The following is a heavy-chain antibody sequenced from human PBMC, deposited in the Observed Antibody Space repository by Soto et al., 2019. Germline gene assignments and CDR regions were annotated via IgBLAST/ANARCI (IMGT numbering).Heavy chain of an antibody. D-gene: IGHD5-12*01. V-gene: IGHV3-73*01. CDR3: TGGYPGRFDP. CDR2: IRSKADSYAT. Sequence: EVQLVESGGGLVQPRGSLKFSCAASGFIFSGSAMHWVRQASGKGLEWVGRIRSKADSYATAYAASVNGRFTISRDDSKNTAYLQMNSLKTEDTAVYYCTGGYPGRFDPWGQGTLVTVSS. CDR1: GFIFSGSA. J-gene: IGHJ5*02.